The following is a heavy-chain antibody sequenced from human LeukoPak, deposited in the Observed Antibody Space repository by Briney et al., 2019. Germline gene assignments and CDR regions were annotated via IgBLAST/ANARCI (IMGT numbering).Heavy chain of an antibody. V-gene: IGHV3-49*04. D-gene: IGHD3-16*01. CDR1: GFSFGDYS. J-gene: IGHJ4*02. CDR3: ARGIWGWGKLDY. CDR2: IRSKAYGGTT. Sequence: GGSLRLSCTASGFSFGDYSLNWVRQAPGTGLEWVGFIRSKAYGGTTEYAASVKGRFTISRDDSKSIAYLQMNSLETEDTAVYYCARGIWGWGKLDYWGQGALVTASA.